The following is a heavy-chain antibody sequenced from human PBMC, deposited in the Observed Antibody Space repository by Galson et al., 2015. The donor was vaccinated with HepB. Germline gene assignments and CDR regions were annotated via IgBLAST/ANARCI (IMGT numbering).Heavy chain of an antibody. V-gene: IGHV3-9*01. CDR3: AKVAAPVYYDFWSGDTNAFDI. J-gene: IGHJ3*02. CDR2: ISWNSGSI. Sequence: SLRLSCAASGFTFDDYAMHWVRQAPGKGLEWVSGISWNSGSIGYADSVKGRFTISRDNAKNSLYLQMSSLRAEDTALYYCAKVAAPVYYDFWSGDTNAFDIWGQGTMVTVPS. D-gene: IGHD3-3*01. CDR1: GFTFDDYA.